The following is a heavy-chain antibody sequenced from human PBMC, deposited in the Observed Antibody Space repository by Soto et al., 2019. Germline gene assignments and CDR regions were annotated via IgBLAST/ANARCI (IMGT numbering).Heavy chain of an antibody. J-gene: IGHJ6*02. D-gene: IGHD1-1*01. Sequence: EVQLLESGGGLVKPGGSLRLSCAASGFTFSSYSMNWVRQAPGKGLEWVSSISSSSSYIYYADSVKARFTISRDNAKNALYLQMNSLRAEDTAVYYCARSRNPSSYYYGMDFWGQGTTVTVSS. V-gene: IGHV3-21*01. CDR3: ARSRNPSSYYYGMDF. CDR1: GFTFSSYS. CDR2: ISSSSSYI.